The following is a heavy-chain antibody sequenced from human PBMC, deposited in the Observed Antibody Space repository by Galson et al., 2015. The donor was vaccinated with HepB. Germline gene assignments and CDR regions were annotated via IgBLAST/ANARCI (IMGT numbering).Heavy chain of an antibody. CDR2: IYPGDSDT. CDR1: GYSFSSYW. V-gene: IGHV5-51*01. CDR3: AKRRSYYGFLTGYHRDAFDI. Sequence: QSGAEVKKPGESLKISCEGSGYSFSSYWIGWVRQMPGKGLEWMGIIYPGDSDTRYSPSFQGQVTMSADKSISTAYLQCSSLKASDTAMYYCAKRRSYYGFLTGYHRDAFDIWGQGTMFTVSS. D-gene: IGHD3-9*01. J-gene: IGHJ3*02.